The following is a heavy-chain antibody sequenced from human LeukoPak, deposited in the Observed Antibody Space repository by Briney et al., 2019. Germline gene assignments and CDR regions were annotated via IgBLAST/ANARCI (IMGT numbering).Heavy chain of an antibody. CDR1: GGTFSSYA. Sequence: GASVKVSCKASGGTFSSYAIGWVRQAPGQGLEWMGGIIPIFGTANYARKFQGRVTITTDESTSTAYMELSSLRSEDTAVYYCARSLREPGYCSSTSCYYYYYYYMDVWGKGTTVTVSS. D-gene: IGHD2-2*01. CDR3: ARSLREPGYCSSTSCYYYYYYYMDV. J-gene: IGHJ6*03. V-gene: IGHV1-69*05. CDR2: IIPIFGTA.